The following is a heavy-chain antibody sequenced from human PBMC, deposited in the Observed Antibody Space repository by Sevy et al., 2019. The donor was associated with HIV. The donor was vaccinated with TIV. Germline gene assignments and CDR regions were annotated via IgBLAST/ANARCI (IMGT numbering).Heavy chain of an antibody. V-gene: IGHV4-34*01. Sequence: SETLSLTCAVYGGSLSGYYWSWIRQPPGKGLEWIGEINHSGSTNYNPSLKSRVTISVDTSKNQFSLKLSSVTAADTAVYYCARSPAYCSGGSCYPAAFDIWGQGTMVTVSS. J-gene: IGHJ3*02. CDR1: GGSLSGYY. CDR2: INHSGST. D-gene: IGHD2-15*01. CDR3: ARSPAYCSGGSCYPAAFDI.